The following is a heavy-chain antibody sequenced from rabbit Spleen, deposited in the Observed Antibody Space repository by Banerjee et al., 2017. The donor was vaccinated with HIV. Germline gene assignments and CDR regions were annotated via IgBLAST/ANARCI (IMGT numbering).Heavy chain of an antibody. CDR3: ARDTGSSFSSYGMDL. CDR1: GIDFSSYYY. J-gene: IGHJ6*01. V-gene: IGHV1S40*01. Sequence: QQLEESGGGLVKPGASLTLTCKASGIDFSSYYYMCWVRQTPGKGLEWIACIYTGSSGNTYYASWAKGRFTISKTSSTTVTLQMTSLTAADTATYFCARDTGSSFSSYGMDLWGPGTLVTVS. D-gene: IGHD8-1*01. CDR2: IYTGSSGNT.